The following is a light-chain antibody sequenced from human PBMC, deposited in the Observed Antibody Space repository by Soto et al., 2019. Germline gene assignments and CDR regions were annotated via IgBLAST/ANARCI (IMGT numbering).Light chain of an antibody. J-gene: IGKJ2*01. CDR3: QQSYSTPYT. Sequence: DIPMTQSPSSLSASVGDRVTITCRASQSISSYLNWYQQKPGKAPKLLIYAASSLQSGVTSRFSGRGSGTDFTLTISSLQPEDFATYYCQQSYSTPYTFGQGTKLEIK. CDR2: AAS. V-gene: IGKV1-39*01. CDR1: QSISSY.